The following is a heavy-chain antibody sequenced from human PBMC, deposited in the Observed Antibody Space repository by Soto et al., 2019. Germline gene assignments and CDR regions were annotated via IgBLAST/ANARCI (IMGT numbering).Heavy chain of an antibody. D-gene: IGHD6-13*01. V-gene: IGHV3-9*01. CDR1: GFTFDDYA. CDR2: ISWNSGSI. Sequence: GGSLRLSCAASGFTFDDYAMHWVRQAPGKGLEWVSGISWNSGSIGYADSVRGRFTISRDNAKNSLYLQMNSLRAEDTALYYCAQDMAAAGYGMDVWGQGTTVTVSS. J-gene: IGHJ6*02. CDR3: AQDMAAAGYGMDV.